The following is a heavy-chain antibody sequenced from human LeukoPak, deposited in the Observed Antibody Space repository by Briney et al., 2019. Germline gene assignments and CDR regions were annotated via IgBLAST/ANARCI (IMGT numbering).Heavy chain of an antibody. CDR2: IKQDGSEK. V-gene: IGHV3-7*01. CDR3: AREWQALIAAAGTRIEGDY. J-gene: IGHJ4*02. CDR1: GFSVSGDW. D-gene: IGHD6-13*01. Sequence: GGSLRLSCAVSGFSVSGDWMTWVRQAPGKGLEWVANIKQDGSEKNYVDSVKGRFTISRDNAENSLFLQMNSLRVEDKAVYYCAREWQALIAAAGTRIEGDYWGQGTLVAVSS.